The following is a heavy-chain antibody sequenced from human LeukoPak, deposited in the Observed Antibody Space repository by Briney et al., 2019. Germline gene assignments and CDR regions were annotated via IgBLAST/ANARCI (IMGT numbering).Heavy chain of an antibody. V-gene: IGHV3-30-3*01. D-gene: IGHD3-22*01. J-gene: IGHJ4*02. CDR3: ARGGNYYPTDY. CDR2: ISHDGSNK. Sequence: GGSLRLSCAASGITFSSYAMHWVRQAPGKGLEWVAVISHDGSNKYYADSVKGRFTISRDNSKNTLYLQMNSLRAEDTAVYYCARGGNYYPTDYWGQGTLVTVSS. CDR1: GITFSSYA.